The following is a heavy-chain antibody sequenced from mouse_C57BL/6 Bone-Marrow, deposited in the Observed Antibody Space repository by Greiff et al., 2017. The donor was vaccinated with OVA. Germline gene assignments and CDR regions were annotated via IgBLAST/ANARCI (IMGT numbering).Heavy chain of an antibody. CDR3: TTCLY. CDR2: IDPENGDT. CDR1: GFNIKDDY. Sequence: EVQVVESGAELVRPGASVKLSCTATGFNIKDDYMQWVKERPEQGLEWIGWIDPENGDTEYASKFQGKATITADTSSKTGYLHLSSLTSEDTAVYYCTTCLYWGQGTTLTVSS. J-gene: IGHJ2*01. V-gene: IGHV14-4*01.